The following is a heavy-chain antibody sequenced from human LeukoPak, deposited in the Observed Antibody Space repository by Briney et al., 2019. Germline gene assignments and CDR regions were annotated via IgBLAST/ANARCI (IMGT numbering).Heavy chain of an antibody. Sequence: GGSLRLSCAASGFTFSSYEMNWVRQAPGKGLEWVSYISSSGSTIYYADSVKGRFTISADNARNSLYLQMNSLRVEDTAVYYCARDHNYAFDNWGQGTLVSVS. CDR1: GFTFSSYE. CDR2: ISSSGSTI. D-gene: IGHD1-1*01. J-gene: IGHJ4*02. CDR3: ARDHNYAFDN. V-gene: IGHV3-48*03.